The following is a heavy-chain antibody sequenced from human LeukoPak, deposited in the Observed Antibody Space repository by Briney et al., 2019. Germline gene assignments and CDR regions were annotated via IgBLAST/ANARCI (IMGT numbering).Heavy chain of an antibody. CDR2: ISGSGGST. D-gene: IGHD3-9*01. CDR3: AKLGRVLRYFDWSKGYFDY. V-gene: IGHV3-23*01. J-gene: IGHJ4*02. Sequence: GGSLRRSCATSAFIFNNAWMSWVRQAPGKGLEWVSAISGSGGSTYYADSVKGRFTISRDNSKNTLYLQMNSLRAEDTAVFYCAKLGRVLRYFDWSKGYFDYWGQGTLVTVSS. CDR1: AFIFNNAW.